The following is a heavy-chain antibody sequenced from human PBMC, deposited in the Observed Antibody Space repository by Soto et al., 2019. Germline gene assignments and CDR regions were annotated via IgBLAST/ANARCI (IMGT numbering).Heavy chain of an antibody. D-gene: IGHD5-12*01. CDR3: AAGGGLPRYY. V-gene: IGHV4-30-2*01. Sequence: QLQLQESGSGLVKPSQTLSLTCAVSGGSISSGGYSWSWIRQPPGKGLEWIGYIYHSGSTYYNPSLKTRITMSVDRSKNQFSLKLSSVTAADTAVYYCAAGGGLPRYYWGQGTLVTVSS. CDR2: IYHSGST. CDR1: GGSISSGGYS. J-gene: IGHJ4*02.